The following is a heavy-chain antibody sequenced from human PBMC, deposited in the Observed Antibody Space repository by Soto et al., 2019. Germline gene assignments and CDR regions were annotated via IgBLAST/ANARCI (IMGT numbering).Heavy chain of an antibody. J-gene: IGHJ4*02. CDR2: ISSSSSYM. V-gene: IGHV3-21*01. CDR1: GFSFSSYS. D-gene: IGHD2-15*01. Sequence: GGSLRLSCAASGFSFSSYSMNWVRQAPGKGLEWVSYISSSSSYMDSIESVKGRFTISRDNAKNSLYLQMNSLRAEDTAIYYCARESCSGASCYFLGFRGQGTLVTVSS. CDR3: ARESCSGASCYFLGF.